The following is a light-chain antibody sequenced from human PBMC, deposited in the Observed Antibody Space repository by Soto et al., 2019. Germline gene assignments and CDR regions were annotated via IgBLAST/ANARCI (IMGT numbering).Light chain of an antibody. CDR2: VAS. CDR3: HQFGSSPLAFT. CDR1: QSVSTRY. V-gene: IGKV3-20*01. Sequence: ESMLTQSPGTLSLSPGERATLSCRASQSVSTRYLAWYQQKPGQAPRLLIYVASIRAAGIPDRFSGSGSGTDFTPAISRLEPEDFAVYYCHQFGSSPLAFTFGQGTKLEI. J-gene: IGKJ2*01.